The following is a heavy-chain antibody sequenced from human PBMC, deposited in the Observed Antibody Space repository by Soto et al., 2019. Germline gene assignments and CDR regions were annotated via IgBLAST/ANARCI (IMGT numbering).Heavy chain of an antibody. V-gene: IGHV5-10-1*01. CDR1: GYSFTSYW. CDR3: ASHPLMTTVPDY. J-gene: IGHJ4*02. Sequence: PGESLKISCKGSGYSFTSYWISWVRQMPGKGLEWMGRIDPSDSYTNYSPSFQGHVTISADKSISTAYLQWSSLKASDTAMYYCASHPLMTTVPDYWGQGTLVTVSS. CDR2: IDPSDSYT. D-gene: IGHD4-4*01.